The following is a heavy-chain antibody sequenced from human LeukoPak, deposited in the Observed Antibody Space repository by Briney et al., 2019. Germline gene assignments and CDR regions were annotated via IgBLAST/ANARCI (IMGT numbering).Heavy chain of an antibody. D-gene: IGHD6-19*01. Sequence: GGSLRLSCTASGFTFGDYAMSWVRQAPGKGLEWVVFIRSKAYGGTTEYAASVKGRFTISRDDSKSIAYLQMNSLRAEDTAVYYCARDKKRGGQWLVLFPDAFDIWGQGTMVTVSS. V-gene: IGHV3-49*04. CDR1: GFTFGDYA. CDR2: IRSKAYGGTT. CDR3: ARDKKRGGQWLVLFPDAFDI. J-gene: IGHJ3*02.